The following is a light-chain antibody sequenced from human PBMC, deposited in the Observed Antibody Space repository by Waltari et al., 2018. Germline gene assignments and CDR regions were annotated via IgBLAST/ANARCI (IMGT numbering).Light chain of an antibody. CDR3: LSADSSGTHVV. J-gene: IGLJ2*01. CDR2: KDS. Sequence: SYELTQPPSVSVSLGQMARITCSGEALPKKYAYWYQQKPGQFPVLVIYKDSERPSGIPERFSGSSSGTRVTLTISGVQAEDEADYYGLSADSSGTHVVFGGGTKLTVL. CDR1: ALPKKY. V-gene: IGLV3-16*01.